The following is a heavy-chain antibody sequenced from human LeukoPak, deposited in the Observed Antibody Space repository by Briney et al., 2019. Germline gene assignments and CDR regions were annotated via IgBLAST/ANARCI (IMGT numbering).Heavy chain of an antibody. CDR2: INPNSGGT. Sequence: ASVKVSCKASGYTFTGYYMHWVRQAPGQGLEWMGWINPNSGGTNYAQKFQGRVTMTRDTSISTAYMELSRLRSDDMAVYYCARPFLVPGNYYYYYMDVWGKGTTVTVSS. CDR3: ARPFLVPGNYYYYYMDV. D-gene: IGHD3-3*01. CDR1: GYTFTGYY. V-gene: IGHV1-2*02. J-gene: IGHJ6*03.